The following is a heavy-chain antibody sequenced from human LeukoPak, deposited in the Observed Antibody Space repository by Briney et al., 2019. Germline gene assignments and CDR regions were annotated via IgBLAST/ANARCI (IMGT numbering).Heavy chain of an antibody. J-gene: IGHJ3*02. Sequence: GGSLRLSCAASGFTLNNYGMHWVRQAPGKGLEWVALIWYDGTNKYYGDSVKGRFPISRDISKNTLYLQMNSLRAEDTAVYYCARGRFGELSVATFDIWGQGTMVTVSS. CDR3: ARGRFGELSVATFDI. CDR2: IWYDGTNK. D-gene: IGHD3-10*01. V-gene: IGHV3-33*01. CDR1: GFTLNNYG.